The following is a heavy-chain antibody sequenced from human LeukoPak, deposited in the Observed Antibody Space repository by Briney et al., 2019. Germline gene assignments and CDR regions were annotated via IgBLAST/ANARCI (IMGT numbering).Heavy chain of an antibody. D-gene: IGHD3-10*01. J-gene: IGHJ4*02. CDR3: AKGPYGSGSYDVDY. Sequence: PGGSLRPSCAASGFTFSSYGMHWVRQAPGKGLEWVAVISYDGSNKYYADSVKGRFTISRDNSKNTLYLQMNSLRAEDTAVYYCAKGPYGSGSYDVDYWGQGTLVTVSS. V-gene: IGHV3-30*18. CDR2: ISYDGSNK. CDR1: GFTFSSYG.